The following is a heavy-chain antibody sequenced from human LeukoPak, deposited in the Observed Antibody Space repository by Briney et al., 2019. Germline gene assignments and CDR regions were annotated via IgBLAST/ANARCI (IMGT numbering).Heavy chain of an antibody. D-gene: IGHD3-16*01. CDR2: IRTSTASAYNT. Sequence: GGSLRLSCAASGFTFSDYYMNWVRQAPGRGLEWVANIRTSTASAYNTNYADSVQGRVIISRDDAKKTLYLHMNGLRDDDTAVYYCARDQRFAFDYWGQGILVTVSS. CDR3: ARDQRFAFDY. J-gene: IGHJ4*02. V-gene: IGHV3-11*05. CDR1: GFTFSDYY.